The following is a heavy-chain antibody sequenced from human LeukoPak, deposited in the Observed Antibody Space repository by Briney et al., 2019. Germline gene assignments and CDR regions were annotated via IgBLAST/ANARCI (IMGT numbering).Heavy chain of an antibody. D-gene: IGHD3-22*01. CDR3: AKGDYYDSSGYYYPHYFDY. CDR2: ISGSGGST. CDR1: GFTFSSYS. V-gene: IGHV3-23*01. Sequence: GGSLRLSCAASGFTFSSYSMSWVRQAPGKGLEWVSAISGSGGSTYYADSVKGRFTISRDNSKNTLYLQMNSLRAEDTAVYYCAKGDYYDSSGYYYPHYFDYWGQGTLVTVSP. J-gene: IGHJ4*02.